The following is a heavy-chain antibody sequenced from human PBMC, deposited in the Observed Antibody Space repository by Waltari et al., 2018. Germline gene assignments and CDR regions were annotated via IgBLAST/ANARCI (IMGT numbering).Heavy chain of an antibody. D-gene: IGHD3-16*01. CDR2: IYYSGTN. CDR3: GRQDYPATGDWVDT. J-gene: IGHJ5*02. CDR1: GGSISTSSYY. V-gene: IGHV4-39*01. Sequence: QLQLQESGPGLVKPSETLSLTCTVSGGSISTSSYYWGWIRQPPGKGLEWIGSIYYSGTNYNYASRRRRFTIPLATSRIQFSLYLSSVPAAAMAGSCGGRQDYPATGDWVDTGGQGTLITVSS.